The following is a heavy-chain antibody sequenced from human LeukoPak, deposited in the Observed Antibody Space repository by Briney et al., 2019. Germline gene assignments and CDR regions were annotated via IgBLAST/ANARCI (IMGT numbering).Heavy chain of an antibody. CDR1: GYTFTSYY. D-gene: IGHD3-22*01. CDR3: ARDEHKVSYYYDSSGYYYSY. J-gene: IGHJ4*02. V-gene: IGHV1-46*01. CDR2: INPSGGST. Sequence: VSVKVSCKASGYTFTSYYMHWVRQAPGQGLEWMGIINPSGGSTSYAQKFQGRVTMTRDTSTSTVYMELSSLRSEDTAVYYCARDEHKVSYYYDSSGYYYSYWGQGTLVTVSS.